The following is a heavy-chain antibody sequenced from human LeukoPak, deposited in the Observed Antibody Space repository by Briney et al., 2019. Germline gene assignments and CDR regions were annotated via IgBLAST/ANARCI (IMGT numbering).Heavy chain of an antibody. D-gene: IGHD2/OR15-2a*01. CDR1: GGSISSGSYF. CDR2: IYTRGNT. V-gene: IGHV4-61*02. J-gene: IGHJ4*02. Sequence: PSETLSLTCTVSGGSISSGSYFWSWIRQPAGKGLEWIGRIYTRGNTNYNLSLKSRVTISVDTSKNQFSLKLSSVTAADTAVYYCARGEYYPGGLFDYWGQGTLVTVSS. CDR3: ARGEYYPGGLFDY.